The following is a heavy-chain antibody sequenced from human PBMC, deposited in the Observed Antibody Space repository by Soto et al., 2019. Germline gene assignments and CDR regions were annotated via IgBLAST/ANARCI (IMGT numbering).Heavy chain of an antibody. D-gene: IGHD3-10*02. CDR2: VESGGNT. Sequence: QLQESGPGLVKPSETLSLTCTVSGGSIISSNFYWDWIRQPPGKGLEWIASVESGGNTYDNPTFRSRVTRSADTTKNQSALTMTSVAAADTAVYYCARDVRGAVTMNGFDPWGQGTPVTVSS. V-gene: IGHV4-39*02. CDR3: ARDVRGAVTMNGFDP. CDR1: GGSIISSNFY. J-gene: IGHJ5*02.